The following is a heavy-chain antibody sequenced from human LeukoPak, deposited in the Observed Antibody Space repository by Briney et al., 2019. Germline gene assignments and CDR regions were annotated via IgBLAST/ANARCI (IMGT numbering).Heavy chain of an antibody. CDR2: ISSSSSYI. CDR1: GFTFSSYS. J-gene: IGHJ4*02. Sequence: PGGSLRLSCAASGFTFSSYSMNWVRQAPGKGLEWVSSISSSSSYIYYADSVKGRFTISRGNAKNSLYLQMNSLRAEDTAVYYCARGDGKGSPYFDYWGQGTLVTVSS. D-gene: IGHD2-15*01. V-gene: IGHV3-21*01. CDR3: ARGDGKGSPYFDY.